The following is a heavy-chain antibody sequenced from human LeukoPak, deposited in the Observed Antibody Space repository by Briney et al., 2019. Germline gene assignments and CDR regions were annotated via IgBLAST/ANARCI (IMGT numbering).Heavy chain of an antibody. Sequence: PGWSLRLYCAVSRFTFRTYWMHWVRQAPEQGQVWVSRITHDGSRTDYAESVKGRFTISRDNAKNTLYLQINSLSAEDTALYYWAKDLRGDRDYWPQETLLTLSS. V-gene: IGHV3-74*01. CDR2: ITHDGSRT. J-gene: IGHJ4*02. CDR1: RFTFRTYW. CDR3: AKDLRGDRDY. D-gene: IGHD2-21*02.